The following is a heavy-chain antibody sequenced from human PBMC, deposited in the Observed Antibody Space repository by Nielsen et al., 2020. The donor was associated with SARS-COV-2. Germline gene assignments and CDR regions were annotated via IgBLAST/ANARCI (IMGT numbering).Heavy chain of an antibody. J-gene: IGHJ6*02. CDR1: GGSISSGGYS. Sequence: SETLSLTCTVPGGSISSGGYSWSWIRQPPGKGLEWIGYIYHSGSTYYNPSLKSRVTISVDRSKNQFSLKLSSVTAADTAVYYCARDLRGYYGMDVWGQGTTVTVS. V-gene: IGHV4-30-2*01. CDR2: IYHSGST. D-gene: IGHD4-17*01. CDR3: ARDLRGYYGMDV.